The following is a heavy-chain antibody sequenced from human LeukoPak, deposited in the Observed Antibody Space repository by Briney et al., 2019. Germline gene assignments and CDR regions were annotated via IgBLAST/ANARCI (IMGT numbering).Heavy chain of an antibody. D-gene: IGHD3-9*01. Sequence: ASVKVSCKASVYTFTSYGISWVRQAPGQGLEWMGWISTYNGNTNYAQKLQGRVTMTTDTSTSTAYMELRSLRSDDTAVYYCARTDILTGYPKREVDYWGQGTLVTVSS. CDR1: VYTFTSYG. CDR3: ARTDILTGYPKREVDY. CDR2: ISTYNGNT. J-gene: IGHJ4*02. V-gene: IGHV1-18*01.